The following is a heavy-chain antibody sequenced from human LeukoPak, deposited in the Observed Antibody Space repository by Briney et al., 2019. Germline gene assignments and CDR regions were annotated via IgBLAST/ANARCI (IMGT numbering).Heavy chain of an antibody. CDR3: ASYYYGSGSYYIYYYYYMDV. CDR1: GGSFSGYY. D-gene: IGHD3-10*01. V-gene: IGHV4-34*01. Sequence: SETLSLTCAVYGGSFSGYYWSWIRQPPGKGLEWIGEINHSGSTNYNPSLKSRVTISVDTSKNQFSLKLSSVTAADTAVYYCASYYYGSGSYYIYYYYYMDVWGKGTTVTISS. J-gene: IGHJ6*03. CDR2: INHSGST.